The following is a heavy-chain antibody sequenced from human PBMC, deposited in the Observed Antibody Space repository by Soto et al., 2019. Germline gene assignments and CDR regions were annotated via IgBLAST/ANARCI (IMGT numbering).Heavy chain of an antibody. CDR2: IYHSGST. Sequence: SEPLSLTYAVSSGSISNRNWWRCVRQPPGKGLEWIGEIYHSGSTNYNPSLKSRVTISVDKSKNQFSLKLSSVTAADTAVYYCARVGVRIHVFDFWGQGTLVTVSS. CDR1: SGSISNRNW. J-gene: IGHJ4*02. CDR3: ARVGVRIHVFDF. D-gene: IGHD2-8*01. V-gene: IGHV4-4*02.